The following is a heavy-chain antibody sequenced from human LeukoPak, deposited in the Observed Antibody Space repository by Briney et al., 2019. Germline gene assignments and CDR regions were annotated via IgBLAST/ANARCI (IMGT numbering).Heavy chain of an antibody. CDR1: GGSISSYY. J-gene: IGHJ4*02. V-gene: IGHV4-59*08. CDR3: ARRYCAGGSCYSSFDF. D-gene: IGHD2-15*01. CDR2: IYYSCST. Sequence: PSETLSLTCTVSGGSISSYYWSWIRQPPGKGLEWMGYIYYSCSTNYNTPLKSRVTISVDTSKKQFSLKLISVTAADTAVYYCARRYCAGGSCYSSFDFWGQGTLVTVSS.